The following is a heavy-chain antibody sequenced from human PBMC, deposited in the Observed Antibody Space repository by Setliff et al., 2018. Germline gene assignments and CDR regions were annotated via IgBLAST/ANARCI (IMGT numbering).Heavy chain of an antibody. CDR1: GASISSYY. CDR3: ARHKVIKKEFIRLTWFDP. D-gene: IGHD3-10*01. V-gene: IGHV4-59*08. J-gene: IGHJ5*02. CDR2: IYYGGTT. Sequence: SETLSLTCTVSGASISSYYWSWIRQPPGKGLEWIGYIYYGGTTNYSPSLKNRVTISGDTSSNQFSLNLNSVTAADTAVYYCARHKVIKKEFIRLTWFDPWGQGTPVTVSS.